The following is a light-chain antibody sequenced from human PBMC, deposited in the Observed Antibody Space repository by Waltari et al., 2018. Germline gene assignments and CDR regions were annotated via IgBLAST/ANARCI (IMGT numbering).Light chain of an antibody. CDR3: DSRDSSGNHEV. CDR2: GKN. Sequence: SSELTQDAVVSVTLGQTLRSTCQGDRLRREHANWYQQKPGQAPVLVIYGKNNRPSGIADRFSGSTSGNTASLTITGAQAEDEADYYCDSRDSSGNHEVFGGGTKLTVL. V-gene: IGLV3-19*01. J-gene: IGLJ2*01. CDR1: RLRREH.